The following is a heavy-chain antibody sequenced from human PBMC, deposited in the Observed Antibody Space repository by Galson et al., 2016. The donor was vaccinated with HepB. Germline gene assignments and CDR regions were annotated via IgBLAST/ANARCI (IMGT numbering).Heavy chain of an antibody. V-gene: IGHV3-15*01. J-gene: IGHJ4*02. Sequence: SLRLSCAAPGFTFSNAWMNWVRQAPGKGLEWVGRIKGETDGGSTDYAAPVKGRFTISKDDSKNTLYLQMNSLKTEDTAVYYCNTLTPTSAIDYWGQGALVTVSS. D-gene: IGHD1-1*01. CDR2: IKGETDGGST. CDR1: GFTFSNAW. CDR3: NTLTPTSAIDY.